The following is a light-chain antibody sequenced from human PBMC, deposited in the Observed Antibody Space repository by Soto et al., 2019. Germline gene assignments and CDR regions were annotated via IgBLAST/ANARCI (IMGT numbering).Light chain of an antibody. CDR3: CSYAGSYTYV. CDR1: NSDVGGYNY. CDR2: DVS. V-gene: IGLV2-11*01. Sequence: QSVLTQPRSVSGSPGQSVTISCTGTNSDVGGYNYVSWYQHHPGKAPKLMIYDVSKRPSGVPDRFSGSKSGNTASLTISGLQAEDEADYFCCSYAGSYTYVFGTGTKLTVL. J-gene: IGLJ1*01.